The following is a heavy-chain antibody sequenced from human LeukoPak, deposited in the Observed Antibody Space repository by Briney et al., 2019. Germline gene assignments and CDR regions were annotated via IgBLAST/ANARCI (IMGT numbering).Heavy chain of an antibody. CDR3: ATGGITGTTAAFDI. D-gene: IGHD1-7*01. V-gene: IGHV1-24*01. CDR1: GYTLTELS. J-gene: IGHJ3*02. CDR2: FDPEDGET. Sequence: ASVKVSCKVSGYTLTELSMHWVRQAPGKGLGWMGGFDPEDGETIYAQKFQGRVTMTEDTSTDTAYMELSSLRSEDTAVCYCATGGITGTTAAFDIWGQGTMVTVSS.